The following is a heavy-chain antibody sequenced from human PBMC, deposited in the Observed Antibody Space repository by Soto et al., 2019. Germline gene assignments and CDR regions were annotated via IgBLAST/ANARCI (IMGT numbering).Heavy chain of an antibody. CDR1: GFTFSNAW. V-gene: IGHV3-15*07. J-gene: IGHJ4*02. D-gene: IGHD3-3*01. CDR3: TTELDFWSGFDY. CDR2: IKSKTDGGTT. Sequence: GGSLRLSCAASGFTFSNAWMNWVRQAPGKGLEWVGRIKSKTDGGTTDYAAPVKGRFTISRGDSKNTLYLQMNSLKTEDTAVYYCTTELDFWSGFDYWGQGTLVTVSS.